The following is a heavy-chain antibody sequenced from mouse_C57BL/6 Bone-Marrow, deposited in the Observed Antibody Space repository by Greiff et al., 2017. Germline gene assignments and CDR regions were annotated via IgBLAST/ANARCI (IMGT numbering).Heavy chain of an antibody. CDR2: IIPGSGST. J-gene: IGHJ3*01. CDR1: GYTFTDYY. Sequence: QVQLQQSGPELVKPGASVKISCKASGYTFTDYYINWVKQRPGQGLEWIGWIIPGSGSTYYNEKFKGKATLTVDKSSSTAYMLLSSLTSEDSAVYFCSRDGHWDGGFDYWGQGTLVTVSA. D-gene: IGHD4-1*01. V-gene: IGHV1-75*01. CDR3: SRDGHWDGGFDY.